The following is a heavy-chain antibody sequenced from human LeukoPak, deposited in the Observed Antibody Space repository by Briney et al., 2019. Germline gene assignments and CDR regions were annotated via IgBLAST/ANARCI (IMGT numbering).Heavy chain of an antibody. CDR3: AKGGITMVRGVIDY. CDR2: ISWNSGSI. J-gene: IGHJ4*02. D-gene: IGHD3-10*01. CDR1: GFTFSSSA. Sequence: GGSLRLSCAASGFTFSSSAMTWVRQAPGKGLEWVSGISWNSGSIGYADSVKGRFTISRDNAKNSLYLQMNSLRAEDTALYYCAKGGITMVRGVIDYWGQGTLVTVSS. V-gene: IGHV3-9*01.